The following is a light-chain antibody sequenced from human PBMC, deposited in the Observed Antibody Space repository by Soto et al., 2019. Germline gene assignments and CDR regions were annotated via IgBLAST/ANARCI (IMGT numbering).Light chain of an antibody. Sequence: QSALTQPASVSGSPGQSITLSCTGTSSDVGGYNYVSWYQQHPGKAPRLIIYEVSYRPSGVSDRFSGSKSGNTASLTISGLQAEDAADYYCSSYASSSTWVFGGGTKLTVL. CDR1: SSDVGGYNY. CDR2: EVS. V-gene: IGLV2-14*01. J-gene: IGLJ3*02. CDR3: SSYASSSTWV.